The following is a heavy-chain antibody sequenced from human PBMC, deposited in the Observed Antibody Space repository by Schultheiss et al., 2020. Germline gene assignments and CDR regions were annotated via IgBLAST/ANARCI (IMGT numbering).Heavy chain of an antibody. CDR1: GDSISSYY. V-gene: IGHV4-4*07. J-gene: IGHJ6*02. D-gene: IGHD3-10*01. CDR2: IYTIGST. Sequence: SETLSLTCTVFGDSISSYYYSWIRQPAGKGLEWIGRIYTIGSTNYNPSLKSRVTISVDTSKNQFSLKLSSVTAADTAVYYCASWEGVRGVKRGGYGMDVWGQGTTVTVSS. CDR3: ASWEGVRGVKRGGYGMDV.